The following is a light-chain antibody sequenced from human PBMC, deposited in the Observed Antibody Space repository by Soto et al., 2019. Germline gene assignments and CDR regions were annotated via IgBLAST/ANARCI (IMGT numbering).Light chain of an antibody. Sequence: IVMTQSPGTLSLSPGERLALSWKASQSVSSSYLAWYQQKPGQAPRLLSYGASNRATGIPDRFSGSGSGTEFTLTISRLEPEDFEVYYCQQYDNSPLTFGGGTKVDIK. CDR1: QSVSSSY. CDR3: QQYDNSPLT. V-gene: IGKV3-20*01. CDR2: GAS. J-gene: IGKJ4*01.